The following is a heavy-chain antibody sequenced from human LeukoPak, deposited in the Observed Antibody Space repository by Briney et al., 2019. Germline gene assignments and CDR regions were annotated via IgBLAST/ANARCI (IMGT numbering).Heavy chain of an antibody. V-gene: IGHV4-39*07. D-gene: IGHD1-1*01. Sequence: TTSETLSLTCSVSGGSISGTGYCWGWIRQPPGKGPEWIGSHYHTGRIYHNPSLNSRVTISVDTSKNQFSLKLSSVTDADTAVYYCARDGSDNWGLFDNWGRGTLVTVSS. CDR1: GGSISGTGYC. CDR3: ARDGSDNWGLFDN. CDR2: HYHTGRI. J-gene: IGHJ4*02.